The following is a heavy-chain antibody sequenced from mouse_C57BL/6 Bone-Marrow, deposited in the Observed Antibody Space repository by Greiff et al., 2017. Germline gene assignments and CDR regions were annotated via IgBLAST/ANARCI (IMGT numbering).Heavy chain of an antibody. CDR2: ISYSGST. CDR3: ARDRYDGYEGGYAMDY. V-gene: IGHV3-8*01. Sequence: EVQLVESGPGLAKPSQTLSLTCSVTGYSITSDYWNWIRKFPGNKLEYMGYISYSGSTYYNPSLKSRISITRDTSKNQYYLQLNSVTTEDTATYYCARDRYDGYEGGYAMDYWGQGTSVTVSS. J-gene: IGHJ4*01. CDR1: GYSITSDY. D-gene: IGHD2-2*01.